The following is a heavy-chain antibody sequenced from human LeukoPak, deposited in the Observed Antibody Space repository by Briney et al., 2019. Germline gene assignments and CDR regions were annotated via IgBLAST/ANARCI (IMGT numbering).Heavy chain of an antibody. CDR2: INHSGST. D-gene: IGHD2-2*02. Sequence: SETLSLTCAVYGGSFRGYYWSWIRQPPGKGLEWIGEINHSGSTNYNPSLKSRVTISVDTSKNQFSLKLSSVTAADTAVYYCASSLGYCSSTSCYNRIFDYWGQGTLVTVSS. CDR1: GGSFRGYY. CDR3: ASSLGYCSSTSCYNRIFDY. J-gene: IGHJ4*02. V-gene: IGHV4-34*01.